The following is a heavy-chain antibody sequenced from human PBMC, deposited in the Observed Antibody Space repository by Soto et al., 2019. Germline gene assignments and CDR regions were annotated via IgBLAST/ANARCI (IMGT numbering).Heavy chain of an antibody. Sequence: QVQLQESGPGLVKPSETLSLTCTVSGGSISSYYWSWIRQPAGKGLEWIGCIYTSGSTNYNPSLKSRVTMSVDTSKNQFSLKLSSVTAADTAVYYCARDEGYSSGWYAYYYGMDVWGQGTTVTVSS. CDR3: ARDEGYSSGWYAYYYGMDV. CDR2: IYTSGST. J-gene: IGHJ6*02. D-gene: IGHD6-19*01. CDR1: GGSISSYY. V-gene: IGHV4-4*07.